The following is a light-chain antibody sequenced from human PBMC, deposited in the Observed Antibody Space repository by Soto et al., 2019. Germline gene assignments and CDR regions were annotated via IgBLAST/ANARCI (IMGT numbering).Light chain of an antibody. V-gene: IGKV1-5*03. J-gene: IGKJ1*01. CDR2: KAS. CDR3: QHYNSYSEA. Sequence: DIQMTQSPSTLSGSVGDRVTITCRASQTSSSWLAWYQQKPGKAPKLLIYKASTLKSGVPLRFSGSGSGTEFTLTLSSLQPDDFATYYCQHYNSYSEAFGQGTKVEL. CDR1: QTSSSW.